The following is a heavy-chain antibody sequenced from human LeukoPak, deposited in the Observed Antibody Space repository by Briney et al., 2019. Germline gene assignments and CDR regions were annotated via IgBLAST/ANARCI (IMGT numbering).Heavy chain of an antibody. J-gene: IGHJ5*02. D-gene: IGHD4-11*01. CDR1: GYSFTSYW. Sequence: GVSRQSSCQGSGYSFTSYWIGWVRPVPGKGRGWMGIIYPGDSDTRYSPSFQGQVTISADKSISTAYLQWSSLKASDTAMYYCARGAYSNWFDPWGQGTLVTVSS. V-gene: IGHV5-51*01. CDR3: ARGAYSNWFDP. CDR2: IYPGDSDT.